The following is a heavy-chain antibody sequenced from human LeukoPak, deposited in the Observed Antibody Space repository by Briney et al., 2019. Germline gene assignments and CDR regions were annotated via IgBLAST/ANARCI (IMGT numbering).Heavy chain of an antibody. CDR2: LYFSGST. J-gene: IGHJ4*02. D-gene: IGHD3-10*01. Sequence: SETLSLTCTVSGGSINSASHYWGWIRQPADKGLEWIGRLYFSGSTNYNPSLKSRVTISVDTSKNQFSLKLSSVTAADTAVYYCARGLYKNSGSSFFSDYYFDYWGQGTLVTVSS. CDR1: GGSINSASHY. CDR3: ARGLYKNSGSSFFSDYYFDY. V-gene: IGHV4-61*10.